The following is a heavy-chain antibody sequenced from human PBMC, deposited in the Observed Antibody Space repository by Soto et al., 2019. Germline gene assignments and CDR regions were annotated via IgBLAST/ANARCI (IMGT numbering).Heavy chain of an antibody. D-gene: IGHD3-10*01. CDR2: ISGSGGST. CDR3: AKGNGATMVRGVINGMDV. J-gene: IGHJ6*02. Sequence: EVQLLESGGGLVQPGGSLRLSCAASGFTFSSYAMSWVRQAPGKGLEWVSAISGSGGSTYYADSVKGRFTISRDNSKNTLYLQMNSLRAEDTAVYYCAKGNGATMVRGVINGMDVWGQGPRSPSP. CDR1: GFTFSSYA. V-gene: IGHV3-23*01.